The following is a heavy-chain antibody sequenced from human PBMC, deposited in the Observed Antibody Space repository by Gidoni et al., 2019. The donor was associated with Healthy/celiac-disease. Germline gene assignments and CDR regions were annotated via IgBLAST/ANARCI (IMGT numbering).Heavy chain of an antibody. CDR1: GFPFSSYS. CDR2: ISSSSSYI. CDR3: ARGTMGLWFGEDAFDI. Sequence: EVQLVESGGGLVKPGGSLSLSCAASGFPFSSYSMNWVRQAPGKGLEWVSSISSSSSYIYYADSVKGRFTISRDNAKNSLYLQMNSLRAEDTAVYYCARGTMGLWFGEDAFDIWGQGTMVTVSS. J-gene: IGHJ3*02. D-gene: IGHD3-10*01. V-gene: IGHV3-21*01.